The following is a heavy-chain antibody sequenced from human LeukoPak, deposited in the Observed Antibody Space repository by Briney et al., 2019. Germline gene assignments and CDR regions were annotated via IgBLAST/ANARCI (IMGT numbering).Heavy chain of an antibody. Sequence: GGSLRLSCAASGFTFSSYAMSWVRQAPGEGLEWVSAISGSGGSTYYADSVKGRFTISRDNSKTTLYLQMNSRRAEDTAVYYCAKDLLWFGALFPFDYWGPGTLVTVSS. V-gene: IGHV3-23*01. J-gene: IGHJ4*02. CDR3: AKDLLWFGALFPFDY. D-gene: IGHD3-10*01. CDR1: GFTFSSYA. CDR2: ISGSGGST.